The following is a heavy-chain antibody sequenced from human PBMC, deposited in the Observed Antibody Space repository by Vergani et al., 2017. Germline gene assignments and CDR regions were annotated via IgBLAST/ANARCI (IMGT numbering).Heavy chain of an antibody. CDR1: GFTSAGYA. J-gene: IGHJ5*02. V-gene: IGHV3-9*02. CDR2: ISWNSNSI. D-gene: IGHD3-10*01. Sequence: EVQLEESGGGLVLPGRSLRLSCVASGFTSAGYAMHRVRQAPGKGLGWVSGISWNSNSIGYADSGKGRFTIPRDKAKNSLYLQMNSLRAKDTALYYCAKDLGTPSGGGWFDPWGQGTLVTVSS. CDR3: AKDLGTPSGGGWFDP.